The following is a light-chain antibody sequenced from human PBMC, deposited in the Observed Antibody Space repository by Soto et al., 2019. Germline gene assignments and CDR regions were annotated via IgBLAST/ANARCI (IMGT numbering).Light chain of an antibody. Sequence: DIQMTQSPSTLSASVGDRVTITCRASQSISSWLAWYQQKPGKAPKLLIYGASSLESGFPSRFSGSGSVTEFSLTIDSLQPDDFATYYCQQYSSSSPTFGQGTKLEIK. V-gene: IGKV1-5*01. CDR3: QQYSSSSPT. CDR2: GAS. CDR1: QSISSW. J-gene: IGKJ2*01.